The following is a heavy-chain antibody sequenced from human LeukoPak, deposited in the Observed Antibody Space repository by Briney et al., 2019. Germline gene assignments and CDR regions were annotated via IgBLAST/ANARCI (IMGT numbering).Heavy chain of an antibody. D-gene: IGHD3-10*01. V-gene: IGHV4-34*01. Sequence: SETLSLTCAVYGASFSGYYWIWIRQPPGRGLEWIGEINHSGSTNYNPSLKSRVTISVDTSKNQFSLKLTSVTAAGTAVYYCARGGDAEGWGQGTLVTVSS. J-gene: IGHJ4*02. CDR3: ARGGDAEG. CDR1: GASFSGYY. CDR2: INHSGST.